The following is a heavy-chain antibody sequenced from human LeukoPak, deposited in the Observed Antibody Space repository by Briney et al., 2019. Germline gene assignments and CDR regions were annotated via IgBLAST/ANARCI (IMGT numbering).Heavy chain of an antibody. J-gene: IGHJ3*02. D-gene: IGHD1-1*01. V-gene: IGHV3-11*04. CDR3: ARKWNVNHPFDI. Sequence: GGSLRLSCTASGFKFSDYYMIWIRQAPGKGLEWVSYISSSGLTFYYADSVQGRFTISRDNAKNSLYLQMNSLRAEDTAVYYCARKWNVNHPFDIWGQGTLVTVSS. CDR1: GFKFSDYY. CDR2: ISSSGLTF.